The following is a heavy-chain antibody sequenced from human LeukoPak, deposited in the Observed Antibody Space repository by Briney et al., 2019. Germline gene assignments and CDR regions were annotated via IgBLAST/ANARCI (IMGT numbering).Heavy chain of an antibody. D-gene: IGHD3-16*02. CDR1: GYTFTSYG. CDR2: ISAYNGNT. Sequence: GASVKVSCKASGYTFTSYGISWVRQAPGQGLEWMGWISAYNGNTNYAQKLQGRVTMTTDTSTSTAYMELRSLRSDDTAVYYCAREVMITFGGVIVSPHDPPQNWFHPWGQGTLVTVSS. V-gene: IGHV1-18*01. J-gene: IGHJ5*02. CDR3: AREVMITFGGVIVSPHDPPQNWFHP.